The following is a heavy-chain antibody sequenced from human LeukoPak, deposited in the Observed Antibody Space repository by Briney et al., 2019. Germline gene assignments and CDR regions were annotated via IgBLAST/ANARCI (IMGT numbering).Heavy chain of an antibody. D-gene: IGHD3-22*01. V-gene: IGHV1-18*01. CDR3: ARGDYYDSSGYLNWFDP. J-gene: IGHJ5*02. Sequence: ASVKVSCKASGYTFTSYGISWVRQAPGQGLEWMGWISAYNGNTNYAQKLQGRVTMTTDTSTSTAYMELRSLRSGDTAVYYCARGDYYDSSGYLNWFDPWGQGTLVTVSS. CDR1: GYTFTSYG. CDR2: ISAYNGNT.